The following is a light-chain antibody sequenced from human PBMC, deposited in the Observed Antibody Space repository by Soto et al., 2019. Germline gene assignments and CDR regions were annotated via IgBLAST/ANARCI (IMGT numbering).Light chain of an antibody. Sequence: DIQMTQSPSSLSASVGDRVTITCQASQDISNYLNWYQQKPGKAPKLLIYDASNLETGVPSRFSGSGSGTDFTFNISSLQPEDIAPDYWQQYDNLPYTFGQGTKLEIK. CDR3: QQYDNLPYT. J-gene: IGKJ2*01. V-gene: IGKV1-33*01. CDR1: QDISNY. CDR2: DAS.